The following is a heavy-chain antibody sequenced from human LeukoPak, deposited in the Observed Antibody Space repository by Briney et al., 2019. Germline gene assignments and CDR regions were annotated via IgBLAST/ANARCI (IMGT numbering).Heavy chain of an antibody. D-gene: IGHD2-8*01. CDR2: IRYDGSNK. CDR1: GFTFSSYG. V-gene: IGHV3-30*02. CDR3: AIYSMLSPTPEYFQH. J-gene: IGHJ1*01. Sequence: GGSLRLTCAASGFTFSSYGMHWVRQAPGKGLEWVAFIRYDGSNKYYADSVKGRFTISRDNSKNTLYLQMNSLRADDTAVYYCAIYSMLSPTPEYFQHWPRGTVVTLSS.